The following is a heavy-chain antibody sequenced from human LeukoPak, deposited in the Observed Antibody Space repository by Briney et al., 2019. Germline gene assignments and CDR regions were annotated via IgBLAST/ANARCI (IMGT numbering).Heavy chain of an antibody. D-gene: IGHD2-15*01. V-gene: IGHV3-74*01. CDR2: INSDGRST. CDR3: ARDQLYCSGGICYFDY. CDR1: GFTFSSYW. Sequence: PGGSLRLSCAASGFTFSSYWMHWVRQAPGKGLVWVSRINSDGRSTSSADSVKGRFTISRDNAKNTLYLQMNSLRTEDTAVYYCARDQLYCSGGICYFDYWGQGTLDTVSS. J-gene: IGHJ4*02.